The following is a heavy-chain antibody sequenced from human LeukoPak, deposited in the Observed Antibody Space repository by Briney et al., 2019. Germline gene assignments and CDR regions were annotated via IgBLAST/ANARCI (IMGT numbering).Heavy chain of an antibody. V-gene: IGHV1-2*02. CDR1: GYTFTGYY. CDR2: INPNSGGT. J-gene: IGHJ3*02. CDR3: ARDCGGSCYPDAFDI. D-gene: IGHD2-15*01. Sequence: GASVKVSCKASGYTFTGYYMHWVRQAPGQGLEWMGWINPNSGGTNYAQKFQGRVTMTRDTSISTAYMELSRLRSDDTAVYYCARDCGGSCYPDAFDIWGQGTMVTVSS.